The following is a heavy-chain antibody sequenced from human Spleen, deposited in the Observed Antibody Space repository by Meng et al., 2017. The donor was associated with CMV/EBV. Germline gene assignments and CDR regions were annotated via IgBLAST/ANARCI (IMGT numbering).Heavy chain of an antibody. CDR3: ARATAFVGGWFDP. Sequence: SETLSLTCTVSGYSIGSGYYWGWIRQPPGKGLEWIGSIYHSGSTYQNPSLKSRVTISVDTSKNQFSLKLSSVTAADTAVYYCARATAFVGGWFDPWGQGTLVTVSS. J-gene: IGHJ5*02. CDR1: GYSIGSGYY. CDR2: IYHSGST. V-gene: IGHV4-38-2*02. D-gene: IGHD2-21*02.